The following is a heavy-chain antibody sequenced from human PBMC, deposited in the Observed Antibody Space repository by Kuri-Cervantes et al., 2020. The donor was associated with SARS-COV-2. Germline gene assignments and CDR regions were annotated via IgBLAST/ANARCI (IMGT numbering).Heavy chain of an antibody. J-gene: IGHJ6*03. CDR1: GFTFSSYA. CDR2: ISGSGGST. V-gene: IGHV3-23*01. Sequence: GESLKISCAASGFTFSSYAMSWVRQAPGKGLEWVSTISGSGGSTYYADSVKGRFTISRDNAKNTLYLQMNSLRAEDTAVYYCARGASSSWYVYYYYYMDVWGKGTTVTVSS. D-gene: IGHD6-13*01. CDR3: ARGASSSWYVYYYYYMDV.